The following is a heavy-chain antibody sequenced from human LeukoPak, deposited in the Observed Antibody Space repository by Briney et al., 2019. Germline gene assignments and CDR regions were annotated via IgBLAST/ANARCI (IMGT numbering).Heavy chain of an antibody. Sequence: VASVKVSCKAFGYTFTSYYMHWVRQAPGQGLEWMGIINPSGGSTSYAQKFQGRVTMTRDTSTSTVYMELSSLRSEDTAVYYCARDPSSSWPHNWFDPWGQGTLVTVSS. CDR2: INPSGGST. J-gene: IGHJ5*02. CDR3: ARDPSSSWPHNWFDP. V-gene: IGHV1-46*01. D-gene: IGHD6-13*01. CDR1: GYTFTSYY.